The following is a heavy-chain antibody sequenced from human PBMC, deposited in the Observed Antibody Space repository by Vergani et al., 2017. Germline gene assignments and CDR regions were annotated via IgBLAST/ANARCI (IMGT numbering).Heavy chain of an antibody. V-gene: IGHV3-33*01. J-gene: IGHJ5*02. CDR2: TWYDGNNK. Sequence: QVQLVESGGGVVQPGRSLRLSCAASGFTFNQYGMHWVRQAPGKGLEWVAVTWYDGNNKQYADSVKGRFTISRDNSKSPMYLQMNSLRDEDTGVYYCARDVRLLYNRFDPWGQGTLVTVSS. CDR3: ARDVRLLYNRFDP. CDR1: GFTFNQYG. D-gene: IGHD1-14*01.